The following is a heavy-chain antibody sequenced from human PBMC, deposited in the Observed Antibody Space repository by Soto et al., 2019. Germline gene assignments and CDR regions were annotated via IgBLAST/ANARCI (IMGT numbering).Heavy chain of an antibody. CDR2: LSGGGSTT. J-gene: IGHJ4*02. V-gene: IGHV3-23*01. Sequence: EVQLLESGGGFVQPGESLRLSCAASGFTFSLSAMSWVRQAQGRGLDWVSSLSGGGSTTDYADSVKGRFTITRDNSKNTVHLQMNSLRADDTAVYYGAKGRDDDILTGCDYWGQGALVTVSS. D-gene: IGHD3-9*01. CDR3: AKGRDDDILTGCDY. CDR1: GFTFSLSA.